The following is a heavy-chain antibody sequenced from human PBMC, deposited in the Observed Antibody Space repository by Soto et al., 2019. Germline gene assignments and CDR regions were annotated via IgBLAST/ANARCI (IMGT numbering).Heavy chain of an antibody. J-gene: IGHJ4*02. Sequence: SETLSLTCTVSGGSISSYYWSNYYWSWIRQPPGKGLEWIGYIYYSGSTNYNSSLKSRVTISVDTSNNQFSLRLSSVTAADTAVYYCARDRVMLTFGGASEEWGIDSWGPGTLVT. CDR3: ARDRVMLTFGGASEEWGIDS. CDR2: IYYSGST. CDR1: GGSISSYYWSNYY. D-gene: IGHD3-16*01. V-gene: IGHV4-61*01.